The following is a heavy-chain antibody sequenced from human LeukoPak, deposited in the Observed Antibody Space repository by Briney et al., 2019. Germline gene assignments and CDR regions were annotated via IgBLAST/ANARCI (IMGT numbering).Heavy chain of an antibody. CDR3: ARDVGTALVTGDY. D-gene: IGHD5-18*01. Sequence: PSGTLSLTCAVSGGSISSNNWWSWVRQPPGKGLEWIGEIYHSGSANYNPSLKSRVTISVDKSKNQFSLKLSSVTAADTAVYYCARDVGTALVTGDYWGQGTLVTVSA. CDR1: GGSISSNNW. CDR2: IYHSGSA. V-gene: IGHV4-4*02. J-gene: IGHJ4*02.